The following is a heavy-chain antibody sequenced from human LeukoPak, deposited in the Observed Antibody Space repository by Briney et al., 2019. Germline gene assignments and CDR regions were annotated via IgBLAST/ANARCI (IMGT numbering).Heavy chain of an antibody. J-gene: IGHJ6*03. CDR3: ARTARGSYYYYYMDV. CDR1: GYTFTSYG. Sequence: ASVKVSCKASGYTFTSYGISWVRQAPGQGLEWMGWIGAYNGITNYAQKLQGRVTMTTDTSTSTAYMELRSLRSDDTAMYYCARTARGSYYYYYMDVWGKGTTVTVSS. V-gene: IGHV1-18*01. CDR2: IGAYNGIT. D-gene: IGHD3-10*01.